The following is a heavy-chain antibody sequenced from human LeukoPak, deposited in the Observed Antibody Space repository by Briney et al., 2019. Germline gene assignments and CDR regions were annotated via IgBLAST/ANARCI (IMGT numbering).Heavy chain of an antibody. Sequence: PSETLSLTCTVSGYSVSGIYYWGWIRQPPGKGLEWIGNIYHSGRTYYNPSLKSRVTLSVDTSKNQFSQKLSSVTATDTAVHYCARVRSMNHANEGYYYMDVWGKGTTVTVSS. J-gene: IGHJ6*03. CDR1: GYSVSGIYY. V-gene: IGHV4-38-2*02. CDR3: ARVRSMNHANEGYYYMDV. D-gene: IGHD1-14*01. CDR2: IYHSGRT.